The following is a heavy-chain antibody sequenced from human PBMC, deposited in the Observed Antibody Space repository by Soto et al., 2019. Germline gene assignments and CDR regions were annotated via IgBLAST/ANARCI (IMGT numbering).Heavy chain of an antibody. J-gene: IGHJ5*02. CDR3: ARGQRFSDSFDP. V-gene: IGHV4-4*07. Sequence: SETLSLTCTVSGGAISGYYWTWIRQPAGKGLEWIGRIYSSGGTKYNPSLKSRVDMSLNMSKNQFSLRLNSVTAAGTAVYYCARGQRFSDSFDPWGQGTLVTVS. CDR2: IYSSGGT. D-gene: IGHD3-3*01. CDR1: GGAISGYY.